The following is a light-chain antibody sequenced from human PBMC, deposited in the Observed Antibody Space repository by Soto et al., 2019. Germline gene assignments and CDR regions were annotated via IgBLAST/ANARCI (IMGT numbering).Light chain of an antibody. CDR2: AAS. J-gene: IGKJ3*01. CDR3: QQSYSTPLFT. V-gene: IGKV1-39*01. Sequence: DIQMTQSPSSLSASVGDRVTITCRASQSISSYLNWYQQKPGKAPKLLIYAASSLQSGVPSRFSGSGSVTDFTLTISSLQPEDFANYYSQQSYSTPLFTLGPGTKVDIK. CDR1: QSISSY.